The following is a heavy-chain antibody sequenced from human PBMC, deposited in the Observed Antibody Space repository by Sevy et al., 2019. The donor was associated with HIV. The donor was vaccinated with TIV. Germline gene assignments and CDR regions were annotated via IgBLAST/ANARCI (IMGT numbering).Heavy chain of an antibody. CDR1: GYTFTSYD. D-gene: IGHD1-1*01. V-gene: IGHV1-8*01. J-gene: IGHJ6*02. CDR2: MNPNSGNT. Sequence: ASVKVSCKASGYTFTSYDINWVRQATGQGLEWMGWMNPNSGNTGYAQKFQGRVTMTRNTSISTAYMELSSLRSEETAVYYCARFAGTYYGMDVWGQGTTVTVSS. CDR3: ARFAGTYYGMDV.